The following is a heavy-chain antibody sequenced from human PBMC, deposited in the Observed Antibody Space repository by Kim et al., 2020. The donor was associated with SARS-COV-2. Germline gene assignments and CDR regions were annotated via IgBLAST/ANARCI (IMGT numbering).Heavy chain of an antibody. Sequence: GESLKISCKGSGYSFTSYWIGWVRQMPGKGLEWMGIIYPGDSDTRYSPSFQGQVTISADKSISTAYLQWSSLKASDTAMYYCARRTGVVVTQEYYFDYWGQGTLVTVSS. V-gene: IGHV5-51*01. J-gene: IGHJ4*02. CDR1: GYSFTSYW. D-gene: IGHD3-22*01. CDR3: ARRTGVVVTQEYYFDY. CDR2: IYPGDSDT.